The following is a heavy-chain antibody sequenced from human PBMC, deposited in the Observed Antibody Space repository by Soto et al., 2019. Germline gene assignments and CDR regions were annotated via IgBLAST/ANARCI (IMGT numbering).Heavy chain of an antibody. V-gene: IGHV1-69*13. CDR1: GGTFSNYA. J-gene: IGHJ5*02. CDR3: ARDYYDSRGHHNWFDP. Sequence: ASVKVSCKASGGTFSNYAISWVRQAPGQGLEWMGGIIPIFATANYAQKFQGRVTITADASTSTAYMELSSLRSEDTAVYYCARDYYDSRGHHNWFDPGGQGTLVTVSS. CDR2: IIPIFATA. D-gene: IGHD3-22*01.